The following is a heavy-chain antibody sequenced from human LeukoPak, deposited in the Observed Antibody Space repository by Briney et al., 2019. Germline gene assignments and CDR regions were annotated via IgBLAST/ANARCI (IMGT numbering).Heavy chain of an antibody. D-gene: IGHD3-10*01. Sequence: ASVKASCKASGYTFTGYYMHWVRQAPGQGLEWMGWINPNSGGTNYAQKFQGRVTMTRDTSISTAYMELSRLRSDDTAVYYCARMNTIGSGSYNWFDPWGQGTLVTVSS. V-gene: IGHV1-2*02. CDR3: ARMNTIGSGSYNWFDP. J-gene: IGHJ5*02. CDR1: GYTFTGYY. CDR2: INPNSGGT.